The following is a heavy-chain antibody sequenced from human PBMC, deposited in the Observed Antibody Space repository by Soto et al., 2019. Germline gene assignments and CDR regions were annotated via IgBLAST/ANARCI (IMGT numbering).Heavy chain of an antibody. CDR3: AREREGDIAAAGWFDP. D-gene: IGHD6-13*01. CDR2: IIPIFGTA. Sequence: QVQLVQSGAEVKKPGSSVKVSCKASGGTFSSYAISWVRQAPGQGLEWMGGIIPIFGTATYAQKFQARVTITADESTSTAYMELSSLRSEDTAVYYCAREREGDIAAAGWFDPWGQGTLVTVSS. J-gene: IGHJ5*02. V-gene: IGHV1-69*01. CDR1: GGTFSSYA.